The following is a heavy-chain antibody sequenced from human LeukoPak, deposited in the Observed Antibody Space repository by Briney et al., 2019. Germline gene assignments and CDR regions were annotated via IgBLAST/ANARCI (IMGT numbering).Heavy chain of an antibody. D-gene: IGHD6-19*01. CDR1: GFIFSSYS. J-gene: IGHJ4*02. CDR2: ISSNGGST. V-gene: IGHV3-64*01. Sequence: PGGSLRLSCAASGFIFSSYSMHWVRQAPGRGLESVSAISSNGGSTYYANSVRGRFTISRDNSKNTLYLQMGSLRAEDLAVYYCAREGVPGTTDYWGQGTLVTVSS. CDR3: AREGVPGTTDY.